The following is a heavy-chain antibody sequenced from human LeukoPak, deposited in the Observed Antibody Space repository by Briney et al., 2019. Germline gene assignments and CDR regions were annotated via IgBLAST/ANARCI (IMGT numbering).Heavy chain of an antibody. V-gene: IGHV5-51*01. CDR2: IYPGDSDT. D-gene: IGHD3-3*01. Sequence: GESLKISCKGSGYSFTSYWIGWVRQMPGKGLEWMGIIYPGDSDTRYSPSFQGQVTISADKSISTAYLQWSSPKASDTAMYYCARPGGDDFWSGYLAGAFDIWGQGTMVTVSS. CDR3: ARPGGDDFWSGYLAGAFDI. J-gene: IGHJ3*02. CDR1: GYSFTSYW.